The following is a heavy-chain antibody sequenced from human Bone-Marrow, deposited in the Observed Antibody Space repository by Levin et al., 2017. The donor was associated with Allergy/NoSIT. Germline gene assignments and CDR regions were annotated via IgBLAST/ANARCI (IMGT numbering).Heavy chain of an antibody. Sequence: GGSLRLSCAASGFTFSSYSMNWVRQAPGKGLEWVSSISSSSSYIYYADSVKGRFTISRDNAKNSLYLQMNSLRAEDTAVYYCASSPPSGYCSGGSCLVFDYWGQGTLVTVSS. CDR2: ISSSSSYI. CDR1: GFTFSSYS. CDR3: ASSPPSGYCSGGSCLVFDY. V-gene: IGHV3-21*01. D-gene: IGHD2-15*01. J-gene: IGHJ4*02.